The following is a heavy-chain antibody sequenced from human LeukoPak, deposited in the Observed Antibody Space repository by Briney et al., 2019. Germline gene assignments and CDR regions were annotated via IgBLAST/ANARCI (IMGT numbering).Heavy chain of an antibody. D-gene: IGHD3-10*01. V-gene: IGHV4-4*07. Sequence: SETLSLTCTVSGDSISNYYWNWVRQPAGKGLEWIGHIYTSGYTNYNPSLKSRVTVSVDTSKNQFSLKLTSVTAADAAVYYCAKKPQTRQAAGGMDVWGKGTTVTVS. CDR3: AKKPQTRQAAGGMDV. CDR2: IYTSGYT. J-gene: IGHJ6*04. CDR1: GDSISNYY.